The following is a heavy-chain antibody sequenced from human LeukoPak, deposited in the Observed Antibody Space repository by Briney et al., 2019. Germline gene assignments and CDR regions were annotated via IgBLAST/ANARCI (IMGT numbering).Heavy chain of an antibody. J-gene: IGHJ5*02. CDR3: ARTRDNWFDP. V-gene: IGHV4-39*01. CDR2: IYYSGST. CDR1: GGSISSSSYY. Sequence: SETLSLTCTVSGGSISSSSYYWGWIRQPPGKGLEWIGSIYYSGSTYYNPSLKSRVTISVDTSKNQFSLKLSSVTAADTAVYYCARTRDNWFDPWGQGTLVTVSS.